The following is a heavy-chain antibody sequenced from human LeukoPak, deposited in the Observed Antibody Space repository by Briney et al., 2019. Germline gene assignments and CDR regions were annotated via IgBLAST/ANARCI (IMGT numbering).Heavy chain of an antibody. Sequence: SETLSLTCTVSGGSIRTDGSYWAWIRQPPGKGLEWIGSIYIDGITHYNSSLQSRVTLSIDTSRNHFSLRLTSVTAADTAVFYCARLFTRAWEYRYGMDVWGQGTAVTVSS. CDR1: GGSIRTDGSY. CDR3: ARLFTRAWEYRYGMDV. CDR2: IYIDGIT. J-gene: IGHJ6*02. V-gene: IGHV4-39*02. D-gene: IGHD1-26*01.